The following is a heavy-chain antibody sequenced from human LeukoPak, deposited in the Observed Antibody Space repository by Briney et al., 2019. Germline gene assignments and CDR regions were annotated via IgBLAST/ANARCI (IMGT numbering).Heavy chain of an antibody. CDR3: ARGGGI. Sequence: GGSLRLSCVVSGFTFSLYWMNWVRQAPGKGLEWVANIKQDESEEYYVDSVKGRFTISRDNAKNSLYLQMNSLRVEDTAVYYCARGGGIWGQGTMVTVSS. V-gene: IGHV3-7*01. CDR2: IKQDESEE. J-gene: IGHJ3*02. D-gene: IGHD2-15*01. CDR1: GFTFSLYW.